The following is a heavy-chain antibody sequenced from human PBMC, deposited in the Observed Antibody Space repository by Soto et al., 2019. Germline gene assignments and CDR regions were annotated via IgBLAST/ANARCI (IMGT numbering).Heavy chain of an antibody. Sequence: EVQLVESGGGLVQPGGSLRLSCAASGFTFSSYSMNWVRQAPGKGLEWVSYISSSSSTIYYADSGKGRFTISREKAKNSLYLPMNSLRDKHTALYYLARDSRSLQTIYFDYLGQGPLVTVSS. CDR3: ARDSRSLQTIYFDY. CDR1: GFTFSSYS. V-gene: IGHV3-48*02. D-gene: IGHD4-4*01. CDR2: ISSSSSTI. J-gene: IGHJ4*02.